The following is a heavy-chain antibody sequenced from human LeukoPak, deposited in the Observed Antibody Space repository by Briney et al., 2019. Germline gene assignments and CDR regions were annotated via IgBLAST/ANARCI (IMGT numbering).Heavy chain of an antibody. J-gene: IGHJ4*02. D-gene: IGHD2/OR15-2a*01. CDR1: GGSITSGNYY. CDR3: ARGFSTISCYDY. CDR2: INSRGST. V-gene: IGHV4-61*02. Sequence: PSQTLSLTCTVSGGSITSGNYYWSWIRQPAGKGLEWIGRINSRGSTNYDPSLKSRVGISVDTSKNYFSLELGSVTAADTAVYYCARGFSTISCYDYWGQGTLVTVSS.